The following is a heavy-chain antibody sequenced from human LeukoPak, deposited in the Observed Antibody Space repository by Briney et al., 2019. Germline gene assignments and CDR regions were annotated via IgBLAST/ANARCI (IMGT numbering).Heavy chain of an antibody. D-gene: IGHD6-13*01. CDR1: GGSISSYY. CDR3: ARQISIAAAVTAFDI. CDR2: IYYSGST. Sequence: SETLSLTCTVSGGSISSYYWSWIRQPPGKGLEWIGYIYYSGSTNYNPSLKSRVTISVDTSKNQFSLKLSSVTAADTAVYYCARQISIAAAVTAFDIWGQGTMVTVSS. V-gene: IGHV4-59*01. J-gene: IGHJ3*02.